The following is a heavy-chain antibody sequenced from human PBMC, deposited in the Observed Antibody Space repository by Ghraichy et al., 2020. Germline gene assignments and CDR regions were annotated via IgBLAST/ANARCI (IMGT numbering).Heavy chain of an antibody. CDR1: GGSISSSSYY. Sequence: SETLSLTCTVSGGSISSSSYYWGWIRQPPGKGLEWIGSIYYSGSTYYNPSLKSRVTISVDTSKNQFSLKLSSVTAADTAVYYCAVYWGYCSGGSCYSLPFDYWGQGTLVTVSS. D-gene: IGHD2-15*01. CDR2: IYYSGST. V-gene: IGHV4-39*01. CDR3: AVYWGYCSGGSCYSLPFDY. J-gene: IGHJ4*02.